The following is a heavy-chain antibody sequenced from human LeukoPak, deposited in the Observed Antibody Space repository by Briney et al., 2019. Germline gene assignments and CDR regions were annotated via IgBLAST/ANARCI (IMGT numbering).Heavy chain of an antibody. V-gene: IGHV1-24*01. D-gene: IGHD3-10*01. CDR3: ATATMVRGVIISNWFDP. CDR2: FDPEDGET. J-gene: IGHJ5*02. Sequence: ASVKVSCKVSGYTLTELSMHWVRRAPGKGLEWMGGFDPEDGETIYAQKFQGRVTMTEDTSTDTAYMELSSLRSEDTAVYYCATATMVRGVIISNWFDPWGQGTLVTVSS. CDR1: GYTLTELS.